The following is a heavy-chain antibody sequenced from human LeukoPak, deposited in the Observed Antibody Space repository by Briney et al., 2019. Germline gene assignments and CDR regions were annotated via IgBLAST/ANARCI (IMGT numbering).Heavy chain of an antibody. CDR3: AKDGAGYSSGWMSY. CDR2: ISWNSGSI. Sequence: GGSLRLSCAASGFTFDDYAMHWVRQAPGKGLEWVSGISWNSGSIGYADSVKGRFTISRDNAKNSLYLQMNSLRAEDTALYYCAKDGAGYSSGWMSYWGQGTLVTVSS. D-gene: IGHD6-19*01. V-gene: IGHV3-9*01. J-gene: IGHJ4*02. CDR1: GFTFDDYA.